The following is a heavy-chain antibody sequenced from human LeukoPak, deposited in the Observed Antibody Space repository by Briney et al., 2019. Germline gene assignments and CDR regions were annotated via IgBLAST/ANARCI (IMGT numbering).Heavy chain of an antibody. CDR3: ARQYEF. J-gene: IGHJ4*02. V-gene: IGHV4-39*01. CDR2: WHHSGIT. D-gene: IGHD3-10*01. Sequence: SETLSLTCTVSGASIISGNYFWGWARQPPGKRLEWIGSWHHSGITDYNPSLKSRVTIVADTSKNQISLKLASVAAADSAVYFCARQYEFWGQGTLVTVSS. CDR1: GASIISGNYF.